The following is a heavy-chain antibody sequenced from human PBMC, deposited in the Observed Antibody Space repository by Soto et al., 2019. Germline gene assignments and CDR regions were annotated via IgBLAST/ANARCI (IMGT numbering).Heavy chain of an antibody. CDR1: GFTFSSYA. Sequence: GGSLRLSCAASGFTFSSYAMGWVRQAPGKGLEWVSAISGSGGSTYYADSVKGRFTISRDNSKNTLYLQMNSLRAEDTAVYFCAKAPRRGWPYYFDYWGKGTLVTVSP. CDR3: AKAPRRGWPYYFDY. V-gene: IGHV3-23*01. CDR2: ISGSGGST. J-gene: IGHJ4*02. D-gene: IGHD6-19*01.